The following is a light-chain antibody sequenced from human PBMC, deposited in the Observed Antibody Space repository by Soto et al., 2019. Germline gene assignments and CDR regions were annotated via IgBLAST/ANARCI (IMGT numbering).Light chain of an antibody. J-gene: IGKJ5*01. CDR2: DAS. Sequence: EIVLTQSPATLSLSPGERATLSCRASRSVSSYLAWYQQNPGQTPRLLIHDASNRATGIPVRFSGSGFGTDFTLTISSLEPEDFAVYYCQQRTNWPSPTFGQGTRLEIK. V-gene: IGKV3-11*01. CDR1: RSVSSY. CDR3: QQRTNWPSPT.